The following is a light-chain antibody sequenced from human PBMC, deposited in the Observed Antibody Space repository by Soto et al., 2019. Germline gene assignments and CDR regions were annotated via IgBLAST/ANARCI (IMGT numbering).Light chain of an antibody. Sequence: EIVLTQSPGTLSLSPGERATLSCRASQSVSSYLAWYQQKPGQAPRLLIYDASNRATGIPARFSGSGSGTDFTLTISILEPEDFAVYYCQQRSNWPPLTFGGGTKVEIK. J-gene: IGKJ4*01. CDR2: DAS. CDR3: QQRSNWPPLT. CDR1: QSVSSY. V-gene: IGKV3-11*01.